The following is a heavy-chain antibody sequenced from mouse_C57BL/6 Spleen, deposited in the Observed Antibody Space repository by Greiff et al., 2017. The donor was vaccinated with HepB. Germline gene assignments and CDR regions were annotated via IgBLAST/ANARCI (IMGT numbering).Heavy chain of an antibody. D-gene: IGHD2-1*01. J-gene: IGHJ3*01. CDR1: GYTFTSYW. Sequence: QVQLQQPGAELVRPGSSVKLSCKASGYTFTSYWMHWVKQRPTQGLEWIGNIDPSDSETHYNQKFKDKATLTVDKSSSTAYMQLSSLTSEDSAVYYCARESDYGNAWFAYWGQGTLVTVSA. V-gene: IGHV1-52*01. CDR2: IDPSDSET. CDR3: ARESDYGNAWFAY.